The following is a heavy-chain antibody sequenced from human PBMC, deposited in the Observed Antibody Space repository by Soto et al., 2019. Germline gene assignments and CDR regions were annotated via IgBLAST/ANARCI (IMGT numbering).Heavy chain of an antibody. Sequence: QVQLVQSGAEVKKPGASVKVSCKASGYTFTSYGISWVRQAPGQGLEWMGWISAYNGNTNYAQKLQGGVTMTTDTSTSTAYMELRSLRSDDTAVYYCARVRTYYDSSGYQDYWGQGTLVTVSS. CDR2: ISAYNGNT. V-gene: IGHV1-18*01. D-gene: IGHD3-22*01. CDR3: ARVRTYYDSSGYQDY. CDR1: GYTFTSYG. J-gene: IGHJ4*02.